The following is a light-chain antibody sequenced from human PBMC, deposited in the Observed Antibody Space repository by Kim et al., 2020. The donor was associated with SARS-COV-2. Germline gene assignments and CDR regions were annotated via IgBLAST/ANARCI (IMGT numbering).Light chain of an antibody. J-gene: IGLJ2*01. CDR3: QAWDSNTVV. CDR1: KLGDKY. V-gene: IGLV3-1*01. Sequence: SVSPGQTASFTCSGDKLGDKYACWYRQKPGQSPALLIYQDSQRPSGIPERFSGSSSGNTATLTISGTQTMDEADYYCQAWDSNTVVFGGGTQLTV. CDR2: QDS.